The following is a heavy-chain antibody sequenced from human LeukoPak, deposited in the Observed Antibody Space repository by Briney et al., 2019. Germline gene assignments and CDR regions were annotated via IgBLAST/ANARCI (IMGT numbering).Heavy chain of an antibody. CDR1: GFTFTSFS. CDR2: VSGNGRDT. V-gene: IGHV3-23*01. Sequence: GGSLRLSCAASGFTFTSFSLNWVRQAPGKGLEWVSTVSGNGRDTYYADSMKGRFTISRDNPKNTLYLQMNGLRAEDTAVYYCAKDPGYATYYFDYWGQGTLVTVSS. J-gene: IGHJ4*02. CDR3: AKDPGYATYYFDY. D-gene: IGHD1-1*01.